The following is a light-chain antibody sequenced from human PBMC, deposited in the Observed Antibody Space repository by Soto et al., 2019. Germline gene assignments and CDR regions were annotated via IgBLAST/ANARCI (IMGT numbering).Light chain of an antibody. CDR3: MQVLQTPLT. V-gene: IGKV2-28*01. CDR1: QSLLHSNGYNY. CDR2: LGS. Sequence: DIVMTQSPLSLPVTPGEPASISCRSSQSLLHSNGYNYLGWFLQKPGQSPQLLIYLGSGRASGVPDRFSGSGSGTDFTLKISRVEAEDAGVYYCMQVLQTPLTFGGGTKVEIK. J-gene: IGKJ4*01.